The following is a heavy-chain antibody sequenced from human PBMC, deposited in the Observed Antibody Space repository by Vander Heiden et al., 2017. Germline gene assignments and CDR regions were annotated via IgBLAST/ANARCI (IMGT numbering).Heavy chain of an antibody. D-gene: IGHD6-13*01. J-gene: IGHJ4*02. V-gene: IGHV3-23*01. CDR3: AKANQASSRYSLFDY. CDR2: MSSGGGYL. Sequence: EVPLLESGEGLAQPGGSLRLSCAASGFTFGYSAMSWVRQAPGKGLEWVSTMSSGGGYLLYADSVKGRFTISRDNSKNTLYLQVNSLRADDTAVYYCAKANQASSRYSLFDYWGQGTLVTVSS. CDR1: GFTFGYSA.